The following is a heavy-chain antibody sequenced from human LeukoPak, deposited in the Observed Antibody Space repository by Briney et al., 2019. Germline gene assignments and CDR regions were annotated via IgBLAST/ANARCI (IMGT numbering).Heavy chain of an antibody. CDR2: IYYSGST. CDR1: GGSISSSSYY. CDR3: ARGGVPAAIGWFDP. D-gene: IGHD2-2*01. Sequence: SETLSLTCTASGGSISSSSYYWGWIRQPPGKGLEWIGSIYYSGSTYYNPSLKSRVTISVDTSKNQFSLKLSSVTAADTAVYYCARGGVPAAIGWFDPWGQGTLVTVSS. J-gene: IGHJ5*02. V-gene: IGHV4-39*01.